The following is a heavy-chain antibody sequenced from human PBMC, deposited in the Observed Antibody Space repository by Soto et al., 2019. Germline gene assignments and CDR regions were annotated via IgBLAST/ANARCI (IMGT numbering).Heavy chain of an antibody. CDR1: GGSFSGYY. CDR3: ARIREQWLPYNSFDG. CDR2: INHSGST. Sequence: PSETLSLTCAVYGGSFSGYYWSWIRRPPGKGLEWIGEINHSGSTNYNPSLKSRVTISADMSRNQFSLKLASLTAADTAVYYCARIREQWLPYNSFDGWGQGTMVTV. J-gene: IGHJ3*01. D-gene: IGHD6-19*01. V-gene: IGHV4-34*01.